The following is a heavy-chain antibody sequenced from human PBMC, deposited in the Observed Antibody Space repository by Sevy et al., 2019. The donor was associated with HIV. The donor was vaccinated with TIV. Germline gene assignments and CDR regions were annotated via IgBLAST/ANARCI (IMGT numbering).Heavy chain of an antibody. CDR3: LRDLLRPGVVPGASFDH. D-gene: IGHD2-2*01. Sequence: GGSLRLSCSASGFTFSYYGMYWVRQAPGKGLQYVSGISSNGGSTDYADSVKGRFTISRDNSKNTLYLQMSSLRPEDTAVYYCLRDLLRPGVVPGASFDHWGQRTLVTVSS. J-gene: IGHJ4*02. CDR2: ISSNGGST. V-gene: IGHV3-64D*06. CDR1: GFTFSYYG.